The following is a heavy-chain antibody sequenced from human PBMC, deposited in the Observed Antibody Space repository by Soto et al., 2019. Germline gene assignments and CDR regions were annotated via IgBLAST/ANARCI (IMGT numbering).Heavy chain of an antibody. CDR3: AKDTHRNADSPDAFDI. D-gene: IGHD2-2*01. V-gene: IGHV3-23*01. CDR2: ISGSGGST. Sequence: EVQLLESGGGLVQPGGSLRLSCAASGFTFSSYAMSWVRQAPGKGLEWVSVISGSGGSTYYADSVKGRFTISRDNSKNTLYLQMNSLRAEDTAVYYCAKDTHRNADSPDAFDIWGQGTMVTVSS. J-gene: IGHJ3*02. CDR1: GFTFSSYA.